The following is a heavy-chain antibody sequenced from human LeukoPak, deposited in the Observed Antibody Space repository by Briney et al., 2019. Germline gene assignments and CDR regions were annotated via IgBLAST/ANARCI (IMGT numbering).Heavy chain of an antibody. Sequence: GRSLRLSCAASGFTFSSYGMHWVRQAPGKGLECVAVISYDGSNKYYADSVKGRFTISRDNSKNTLYLQMNSLRAEDTAVYYCAKVSYYYDSSGDYWGQGTLVTVSS. CDR1: GFTFSSYG. J-gene: IGHJ4*02. D-gene: IGHD3-22*01. V-gene: IGHV3-30*18. CDR2: ISYDGSNK. CDR3: AKVSYYYDSSGDY.